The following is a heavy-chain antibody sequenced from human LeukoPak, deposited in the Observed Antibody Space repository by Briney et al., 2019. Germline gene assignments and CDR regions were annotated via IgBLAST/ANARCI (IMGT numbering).Heavy chain of an antibody. D-gene: IGHD7-27*01. V-gene: IGHV3-20*01. CDR3: ARGLAGDDAFDI. J-gene: IGHJ3*02. CDR1: GFTFDDYG. CDR2: INWNGGST. Sequence: GGSLRLSCAASGFTFDDYGMSWVRQAPGKGLEWVSGINWNGGSTGYADSVKGRFTISRDNAKNSLYLQMNSLRAEDTALYHCARGLAGDDAFDIWGQGTMVTVSS.